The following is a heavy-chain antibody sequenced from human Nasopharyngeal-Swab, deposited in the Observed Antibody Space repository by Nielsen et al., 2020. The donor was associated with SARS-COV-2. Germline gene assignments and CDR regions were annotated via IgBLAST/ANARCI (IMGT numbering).Heavy chain of an antibody. J-gene: IGHJ6*02. V-gene: IGHV3-23*01. D-gene: IGHD1-26*01. CDR3: TKDWEGANYYYYGMDV. Sequence: VRQAPGKGLEWVSSITADGSATYYADSVKGRFTISRDNSKSTLNLQMRRLRAEDTALYYCTKDWEGANYYYYGMDVWGQGTTVTVSS. CDR2: ITADGSAT.